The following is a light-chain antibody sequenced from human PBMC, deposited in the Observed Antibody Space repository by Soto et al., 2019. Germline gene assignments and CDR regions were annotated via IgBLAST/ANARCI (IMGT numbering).Light chain of an antibody. CDR2: DVS. V-gene: IGLV2-14*01. CDR3: SSYTSSSTLVV. J-gene: IGLJ2*01. CDR1: SSDVGGYNY. Sequence: QSALTQPASVSGSPGQSITISCTGTSSDVGGYNYVSWYQQHPGKAPKLMIYDVSNRPSGVSNRFSGSKSGNTASLTISGLKAEDEADYYCSSYTSSSTLVVFGGGTKLTAL.